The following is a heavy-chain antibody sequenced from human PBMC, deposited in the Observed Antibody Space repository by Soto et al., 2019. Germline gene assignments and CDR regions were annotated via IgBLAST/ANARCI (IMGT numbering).Heavy chain of an antibody. Sequence: GWSLRLSCAASGFTFSSYAMTWVRQAPGRGLEWVSVISGSGGNTYYADSVKGRFTISRDSSKDTLYLQMNSLRAEDTAVYYCAKGGWDHLLWFGEAPHDFDIWVQGTMVTVS. CDR1: GFTFSSYA. J-gene: IGHJ3*02. CDR2: ISGSGGNT. D-gene: IGHD3-10*01. V-gene: IGHV3-23*01. CDR3: AKGGWDHLLWFGEAPHDFDI.